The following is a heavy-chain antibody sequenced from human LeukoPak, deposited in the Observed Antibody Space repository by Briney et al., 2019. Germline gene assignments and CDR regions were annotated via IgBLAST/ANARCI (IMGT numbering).Heavy chain of an antibody. J-gene: IGHJ6*03. V-gene: IGHV1-69*05. Sequence: ASVKVSCKASGGTFSSYAISWVRQAPGQGLEWMGGIIPIFGTANYAQKFQGRVTITTDESTSTAYMELSSLRSEDTAVYYCARDQTGYSSGWYDNYYMDVWGKGTTVTVSS. D-gene: IGHD6-25*01. CDR2: IIPIFGTA. CDR1: GGTFSSYA. CDR3: ARDQTGYSSGWYDNYYMDV.